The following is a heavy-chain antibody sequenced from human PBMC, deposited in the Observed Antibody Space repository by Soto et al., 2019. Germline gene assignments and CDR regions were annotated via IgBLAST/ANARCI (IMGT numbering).Heavy chain of an antibody. CDR3: AKDISNLGAAGYFDY. CDR1: GFTVDDYG. D-gene: IGHD6-13*01. Sequence: PGGSLRLSCAASGFTVDDYGMHWVRQAPGKGLEWVSGISWNSGFIGYADSAKGRFTISRDNAKNSLYLQMNSLRAEDTALYYCAKDISNLGAAGYFDYWGQGTQVTVSS. CDR2: ISWNSGFI. V-gene: IGHV3-9*01. J-gene: IGHJ4*02.